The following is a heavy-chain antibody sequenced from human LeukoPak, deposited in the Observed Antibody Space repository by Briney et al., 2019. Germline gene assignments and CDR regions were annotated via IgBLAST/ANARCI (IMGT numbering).Heavy chain of an antibody. CDR2: IKSKTDGGTT. CDR1: GFTFSNAW. Sequence: GGSLRLSCAASGFTFSNAWTNWVRQAPGKGLEWVGRIKSKTDGGTTDYAAPVKGRLTISRDDSKNTLYLQMNSLKTEDIAVYYCSTGIFGAFNMWGQGTMVTVSP. J-gene: IGHJ3*02. V-gene: IGHV3-15*01. CDR3: STGIFGAFNM. D-gene: IGHD3-10*02.